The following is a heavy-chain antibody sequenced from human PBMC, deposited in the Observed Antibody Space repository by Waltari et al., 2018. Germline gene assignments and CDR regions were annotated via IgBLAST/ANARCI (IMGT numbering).Heavy chain of an antibody. J-gene: IGHJ6*03. D-gene: IGHD2-8*02. V-gene: IGHV4-38-2*02. CDR2: IYHSGST. CDR1: GYSISSGYY. CDR3: AREWGPYCTGGVCRYYYYYYMDV. Sequence: QVQLQESGPGLVKPSETLSLTCAVSGYSISSGYYWGWIRQPPGKGLEWIGSIYHSGSTYYNPSLKSRVTISVDTSKNQFSLKLSSVTAADTAVYYCAREWGPYCTGGVCRYYYYYYMDVWGKGTTVTVSS.